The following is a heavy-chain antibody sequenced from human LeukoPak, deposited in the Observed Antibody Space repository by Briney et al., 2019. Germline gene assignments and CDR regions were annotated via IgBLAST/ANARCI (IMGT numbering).Heavy chain of an antibody. V-gene: IGHV3-23*01. CDR3: AKDCLTTPYSSGWYLFDC. Sequence: PGGSLRLSCAASGFTFSSYAMSWVRQAPGKGLEWVSAISGSGGSTYYADSVKGRFTISRDNSKNTLYLQMNSLRAEDTAVYYSAKDCLTTPYSSGWYLFDCGDRGTLVTASS. CDR1: GFTFSSYA. J-gene: IGHJ4*02. CDR2: ISGSGGST. D-gene: IGHD6-19*01.